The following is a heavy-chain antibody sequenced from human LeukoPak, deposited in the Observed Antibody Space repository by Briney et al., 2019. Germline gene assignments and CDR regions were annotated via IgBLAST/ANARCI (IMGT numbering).Heavy chain of an antibody. J-gene: IGHJ4*02. V-gene: IGHV2-5*02. CDR2: IYWDDDK. CDR1: GFSLSTSGVG. CDR3: AHTGLFYVSGSRWDY. D-gene: IGHD3-10*01. Sequence: SGPTLVNPTQTLTLTCTFSGFSLSTSGVGVGWIRQPPGKALEWLALIYWDDDKRYSPSLKSRVNITKDTSKNQVVLTMTNMDPVDTATYYCAHTGLFYVSGSRWDYWGQGTLVTVSS.